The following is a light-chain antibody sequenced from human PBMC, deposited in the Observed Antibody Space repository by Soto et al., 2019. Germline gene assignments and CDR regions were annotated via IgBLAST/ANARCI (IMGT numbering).Light chain of an antibody. V-gene: IGKV3D-20*02. CDR1: QSVSRCY. Sequence: EILLTQSPASLSLSPGERVTLSCRASQSVSRCYSGWYQKKPARAPTHLIYGAASRSTGIPHRISGSGCWTDFTPTISRLEHEDFAVYYCQQDNNWPVTFGGGTKVDIK. CDR3: QQDNNWPVT. CDR2: GAA. J-gene: IGKJ4*01.